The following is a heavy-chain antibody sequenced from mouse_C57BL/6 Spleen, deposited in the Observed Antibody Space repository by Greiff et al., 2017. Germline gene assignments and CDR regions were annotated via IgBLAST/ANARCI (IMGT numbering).Heavy chain of an antibody. CDR3: AREGYDGGFAY. D-gene: IGHD2-14*01. V-gene: IGHV5-16*01. J-gene: IGHJ3*01. CDR2: INYDGSST. Sequence: EVKLVESEGGLVQPGSSMKLSCTASGFTFSDYYMAWVRQVPEKGLEWVANINYDGSSTYYLDSLKSRFIISRDNAKNILYLQMSSLKSEDTATYYCAREGYDGGFAYWGQGTLVTVSA. CDR1: GFTFSDYY.